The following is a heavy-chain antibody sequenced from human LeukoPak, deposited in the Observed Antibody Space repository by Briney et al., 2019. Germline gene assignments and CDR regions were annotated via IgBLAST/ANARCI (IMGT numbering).Heavy chain of an antibody. CDR1: GGSISSSSYY. V-gene: IGHV4-39*01. Sequence: SETLSLTCTVSGGSISSSSYYWGWIRQPPGKGLEWIGSIYYSGSTYYNPSLKSRVTISGDTSKNQFSLRLSSVTAADTAVYYCARHLVPYFYYYINVWGKGTTVTVSS. D-gene: IGHD2-2*01. CDR2: IYYSGST. J-gene: IGHJ6*03. CDR3: ARHLVPYFYYYINV.